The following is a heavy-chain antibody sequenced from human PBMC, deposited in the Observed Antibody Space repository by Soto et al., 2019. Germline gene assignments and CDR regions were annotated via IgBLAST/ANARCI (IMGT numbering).Heavy chain of an antibody. V-gene: IGHV3-23*01. J-gene: IGHJ4*02. CDR1: GFTFSSYA. D-gene: IGHD2-2*02. CDR3: AKARTAFSASRYNGVIDY. CDR2: ISGSGGST. Sequence: GGSLRLSCAASGFTFSSYAMSWVRQAPGKGLEWVSAISGSGGSTYYADSVKGRFTISRDNSKNTLYLQMNSLRAEDTAVYFCAKARTAFSASRYNGVIDYWGQGTLVTVSS.